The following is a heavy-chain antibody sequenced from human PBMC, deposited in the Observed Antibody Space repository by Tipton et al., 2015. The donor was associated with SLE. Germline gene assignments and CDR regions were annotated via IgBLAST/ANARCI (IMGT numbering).Heavy chain of an antibody. V-gene: IGHV4-4*07. Sequence: TLSLTCNVSGFSTSISYWSWIRQPAGKGLEWIARIYTSGATDDNPSLKSRVTMSVDMSKNQIFLKMTSVTAADSAVYFCARVWLNNAFDIWGQGTRVTVSS. D-gene: IGHD2/OR15-2a*01. J-gene: IGHJ3*02. CDR2: IYTSGAT. CDR3: ARVWLNNAFDI. CDR1: GFSTSISY.